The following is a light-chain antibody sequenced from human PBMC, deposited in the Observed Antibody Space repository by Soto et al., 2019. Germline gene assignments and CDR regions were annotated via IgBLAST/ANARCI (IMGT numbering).Light chain of an antibody. CDR1: QSIGSN. Sequence: EIVMTQSPATLSVSPGERATLSYRASQSIGSNLAWYQQRPGQGPRLLIYGASTRATGIPARFRGSGSGTEFTLNINGLESEDFVVYYCQQYDNWPPTFGGGAKVEIK. CDR2: GAS. V-gene: IGKV3-15*01. J-gene: IGKJ4*01. CDR3: QQYDNWPPT.